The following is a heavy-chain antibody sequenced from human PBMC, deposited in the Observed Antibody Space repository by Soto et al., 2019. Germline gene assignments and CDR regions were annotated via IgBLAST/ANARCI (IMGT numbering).Heavy chain of an antibody. CDR3: AATHRTTTFDY. D-gene: IGHD1-1*01. V-gene: IGHV3-11*01. CDR2: ISSSGSII. Sequence: GGSLRLSCAASGFTFSDYYMSWIRQAPGKGLEWVSYISSSGSIIYYGDSVKGRFTISRDNAKNSLYLQMNSLRAEDTAVYYCAATHRTTTFDYWGQGSLVTVSS. J-gene: IGHJ4*02. CDR1: GFTFSDYY.